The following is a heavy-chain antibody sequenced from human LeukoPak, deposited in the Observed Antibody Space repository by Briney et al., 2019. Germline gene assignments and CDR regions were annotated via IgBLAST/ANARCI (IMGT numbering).Heavy chain of an antibody. CDR2: VYHTGST. CDR1: GDSIGSGYY. D-gene: IGHD2-15*01. V-gene: IGHV4-38-2*01. J-gene: IGHJ5*02. CDR3: ARNVVVVVAGIPQSNWFDP. Sequence: PSETLSLTCAVSGDSIGSGYYWGWIRQPPGKGLEFIGTVYHTGSTFYNPSLKSRVTISVDTSKNEFSLKVTSVTAADTAVYYCARNVVVVVAGIPQSNWFDPWGQGTVVTVPS.